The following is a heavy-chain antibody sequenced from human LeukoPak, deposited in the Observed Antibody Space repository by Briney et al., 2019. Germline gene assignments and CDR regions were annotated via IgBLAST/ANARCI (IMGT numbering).Heavy chain of an antibody. CDR3: ARGGAFGDRTYYFAS. V-gene: IGHV3-33*01. CDR2: IWYDGSNK. CDR1: GFSFSSNG. J-gene: IGHJ4*02. Sequence: GRSLRLSCAASGFSFSSNGMHWVRQAPGKGLEWVAVIWYDGSNKYYADSVKGRFTISRDNSKNTLYLQMNSLGAEDTAVYYCARGGAFGDRTYYFASWGQGILVTVSS. D-gene: IGHD4-17*01.